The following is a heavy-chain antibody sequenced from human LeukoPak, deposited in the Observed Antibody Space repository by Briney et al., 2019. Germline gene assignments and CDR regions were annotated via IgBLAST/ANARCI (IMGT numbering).Heavy chain of an antibody. D-gene: IGHD3-10*01. CDR2: INTNTGNP. CDR3: ARAPFMVQRPKWFDY. J-gene: IGHJ4*02. CDR1: DYTFTSYG. Sequence: ASVKVSCKASDYTFTSYGISWVRQAPGQGLEWMGWINTNTGNPTYAQGFTGRFVFSLDISVSTAYLQISSLKAEDTAVYYCARAPFMVQRPKWFDYWGQGTLVTVSS. V-gene: IGHV7-4-1*02.